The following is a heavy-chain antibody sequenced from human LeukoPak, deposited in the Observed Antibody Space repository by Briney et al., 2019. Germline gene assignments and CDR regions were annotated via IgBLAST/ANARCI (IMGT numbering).Heavy chain of an antibody. Sequence: SEALSLTCTVSGGSISSYYWSWIRQPPGKGLEWIGYIYYSGSTNYNPSLKSRVTISVDTSKNQFSLKLSSVTAADTAVYYCARQQLSQLYYFDYWGQGTLVTVSS. J-gene: IGHJ4*02. CDR1: GGSISSYY. V-gene: IGHV4-59*01. CDR2: IYYSGST. D-gene: IGHD6-13*01. CDR3: ARQQLSQLYYFDY.